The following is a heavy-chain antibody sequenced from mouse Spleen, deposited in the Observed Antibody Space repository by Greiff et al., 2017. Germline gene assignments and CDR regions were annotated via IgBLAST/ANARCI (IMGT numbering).Heavy chain of an antibody. CDR1: GYAFTNYL. CDR2: INPGSGGT. J-gene: IGHJ2*01. Sequence: VQLQQSGAELVRPGTSVKVSCKASGYAFTNYLIEWVKQRPGQGLEWIGVINPGSGGTNYNEKFKGKATLTADKSSSTAYMQLSSLTSEDSAVYFCARRDWAIDYWGQGTTLTVSS. CDR3: ARRDWAIDY. V-gene: IGHV1-54*01. D-gene: IGHD4-1*01.